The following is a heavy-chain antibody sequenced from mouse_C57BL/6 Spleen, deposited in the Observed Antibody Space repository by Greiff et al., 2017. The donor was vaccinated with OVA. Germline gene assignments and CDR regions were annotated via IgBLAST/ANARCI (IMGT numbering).Heavy chain of an antibody. CDR1: GYTFTSYW. J-gene: IGHJ2*01. CDR3: ARGTTVVALDY. V-gene: IGHV1-52*01. D-gene: IGHD1-1*01. CDR2: IDPSDSET. Sequence: QVQLQQPGAELVRPGSSVKLSCKASGYTFTSYWMHWVKQRPIQGLEWIGNIDPSDSETHYNQKFKDKATLTVDKSSSTAYMPLSSLTSEDSAVYYCARGTTVVALDYWGQGTTLTVSS.